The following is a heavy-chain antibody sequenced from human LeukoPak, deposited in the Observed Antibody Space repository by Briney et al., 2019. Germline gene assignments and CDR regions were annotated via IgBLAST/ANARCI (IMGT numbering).Heavy chain of an antibody. CDR2: IQQDGSEK. Sequence: GGSLRLSCAASGFTFSNYWMTWVRQAPGKGLEWVAHIQQDGSEKDYVDSVKGRFTISRDNAKNSLYLLMNSLRAEDTAVYYCARDRYSNSYWGQGTLVTVSS. CDR1: GFTFSNYW. CDR3: ARDRYSNSY. V-gene: IGHV3-7*01. J-gene: IGHJ4*02. D-gene: IGHD4-11*01.